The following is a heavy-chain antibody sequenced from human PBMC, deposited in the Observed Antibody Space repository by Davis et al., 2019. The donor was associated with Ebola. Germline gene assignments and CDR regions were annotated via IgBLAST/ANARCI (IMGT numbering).Heavy chain of an antibody. CDR2: IILRFETS. D-gene: IGHD1-1*01. CDR3: ARDLGLTVTTGDY. V-gene: IGHV1-69*05. CDR1: GGTFISNV. J-gene: IGHJ4*02. Sequence: SVQVSCKASGGTFISNVVSWVRQAPAQGLEWMGGIILRFETSSYAQKLQDRLTITTDKSTNTVYMELTSLRTEDTAVYYWARDLGLTVTTGDYWGQGTLVTVSS.